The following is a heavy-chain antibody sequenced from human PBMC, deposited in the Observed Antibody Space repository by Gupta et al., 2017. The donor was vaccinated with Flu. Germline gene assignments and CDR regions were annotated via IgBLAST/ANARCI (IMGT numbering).Heavy chain of an antibody. J-gene: IGHJ6*02. Sequence: FTGDHMHWVRQAPGQGLEWMGWINPKSGATEYAQKFQDRVTLSRDTSISTAYMELTGLRSDDTAIYYCARYCSSSSCYLGWDGMDVWGQGTTVTVSS. D-gene: IGHD2-2*01. CDR1: FTGDH. CDR2: INPKSGAT. CDR3: ARYCSSSSCYLGWDGMDV. V-gene: IGHV1-2*02.